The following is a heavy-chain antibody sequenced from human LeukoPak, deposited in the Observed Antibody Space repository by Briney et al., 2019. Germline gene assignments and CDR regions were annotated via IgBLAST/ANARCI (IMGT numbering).Heavy chain of an antibody. D-gene: IGHD3/OR15-3a*01. V-gene: IGHV3-23*01. CDR3: AREGLVTYDAFDI. CDR1: GFTFSNYA. J-gene: IGHJ3*02. CDR2: ISGSGGDT. Sequence: GGSLRLSCAASGFTFSNYAMSWVRQAPGKGLEWVSHISGSGGDTYYADSVKGRFTISRDNSKNTLYLQMNSLRAEDTAVYYCAREGLVTYDAFDIWGQGTMVTVSS.